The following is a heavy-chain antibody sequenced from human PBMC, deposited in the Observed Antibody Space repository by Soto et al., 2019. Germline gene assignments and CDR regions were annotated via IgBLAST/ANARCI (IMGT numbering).Heavy chain of an antibody. CDR2: IFPLTDIP. CDR1: GGTFRNYP. CDR3: ARGPLVVLNYFES. Sequence: SVKVSCKASGGTFRNYPINWVRQAPGQGLEWMGSIFPLTDIPDYAQNFQARLTISADKSTSTAYMGLSSLTSDDTAMYFCARGPLVVLNYFESWGQGTLVTVSS. J-gene: IGHJ4*02. V-gene: IGHV1-69*04.